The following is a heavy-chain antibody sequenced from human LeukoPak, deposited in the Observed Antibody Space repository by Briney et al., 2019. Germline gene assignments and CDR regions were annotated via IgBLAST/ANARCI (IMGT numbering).Heavy chain of an antibody. V-gene: IGHV4-59*08. CDR2: IYYSGST. Sequence: SETLSLTCTVSGGSISSYYWSWIRQPPGKGLEWIGYIYYSGSTNYNPSLKSRVTISVDTSKNQFSLKLSSVTAADTAVYYCARHFVGKYSSSYDYWGQGTLVTVSS. CDR1: GGSISSYY. D-gene: IGHD6-6*01. J-gene: IGHJ4*02. CDR3: ARHFVGKYSSSYDY.